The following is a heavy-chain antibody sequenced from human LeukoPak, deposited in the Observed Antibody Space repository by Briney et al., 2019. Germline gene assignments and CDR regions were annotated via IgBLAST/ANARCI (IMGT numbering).Heavy chain of an antibody. D-gene: IGHD3-10*01. V-gene: IGHV3-7*01. CDR1: GFTFSNAW. Sequence: PGGSLRLSCAASGFTFSNAWMSWVRQAPGKGLEWVANIKQDGSEKYYVDSVKGRFTISRDNAKNSLYLQMNSLRAEDTAVYYCARDNYYGSGSYSSYYYYYYMDVWGKGTTVTISS. CDR2: IKQDGSEK. CDR3: ARDNYYGSGSYSSYYYYYYMDV. J-gene: IGHJ6*03.